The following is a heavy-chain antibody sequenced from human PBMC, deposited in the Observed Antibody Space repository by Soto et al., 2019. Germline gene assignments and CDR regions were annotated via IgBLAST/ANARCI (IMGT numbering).Heavy chain of an antibody. Sequence: QVQLQQSGPGLVKPSQTLSLTCAISGDSVSSNSAAWNWIRQSPSRGLEWLGRTYYKSKGYNDYATSVKSRITIDSETLKNRFSLQLNCVSSDDTAVYYSARLPTVVRRALANYHYAMDVWGQGTALTVSS. CDR1: GDSVSSNSAA. D-gene: IGHD3-10*01. V-gene: IGHV6-1*01. CDR2: TYYKSKGYN. CDR3: ARLPTVVRRALANYHYAMDV. J-gene: IGHJ6*02.